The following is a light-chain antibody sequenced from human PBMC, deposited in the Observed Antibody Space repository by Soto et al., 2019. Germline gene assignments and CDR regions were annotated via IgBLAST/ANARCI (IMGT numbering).Light chain of an antibody. CDR3: QQSYSTHPWT. CDR1: QSIVTY. CDR2: AAS. Sequence: DIQMTQSPSSLSASVGDRVTITCRASQSIVTYLNWYLQKPGKAPKLLIYAASNLQSGVPSRFSGSGSGTDFTLTISSLQTEDFATYFCQQSYSTHPWTFGQGTKVDIK. J-gene: IGKJ1*01. V-gene: IGKV1-39*01.